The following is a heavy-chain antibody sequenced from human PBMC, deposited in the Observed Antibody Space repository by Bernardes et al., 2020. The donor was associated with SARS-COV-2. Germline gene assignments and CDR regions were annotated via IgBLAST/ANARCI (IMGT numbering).Heavy chain of an antibody. CDR2: IRYDGINK. J-gene: IGHJ4*02. CDR1: GFTFRSYG. Sequence: GGSLRLSCAASGFTFRSYGMHWVRQAPGKGLEWVALIRYDGINKYYGDSVKGRFTISRDNSKNTLYLQMNSLRVEDTAVYYCARDETGLDYWGQGTLVTVSS. V-gene: IGHV3-33*01. D-gene: IGHD3-10*01. CDR3: ARDETGLDY.